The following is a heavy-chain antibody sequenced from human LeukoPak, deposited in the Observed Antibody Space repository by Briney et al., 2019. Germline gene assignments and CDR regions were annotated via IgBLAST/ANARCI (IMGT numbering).Heavy chain of an antibody. J-gene: IGHJ4*02. D-gene: IGHD3-9*01. CDR2: IYYSGST. CDR1: GGSLSSYY. CDR3: ARYSILTGYYNTLDYFDY. V-gene: IGHV4-59*01. Sequence: SETLSLTCTVSGGSLSSYYWSWIRQPPGKGLEWIGYIYYSGSTNYNPSLKSRVTISVDTSKNQFSLKLSSVTAADTAVYYCARYSILTGYYNTLDYFDYWGQGTLVTVSS.